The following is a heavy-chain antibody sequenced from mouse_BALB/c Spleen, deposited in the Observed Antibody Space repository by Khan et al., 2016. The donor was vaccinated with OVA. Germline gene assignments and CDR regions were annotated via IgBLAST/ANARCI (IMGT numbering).Heavy chain of an antibody. Sequence: VQLQQSGAELVKPGASVKLSCTASGFNIKDTYMHWVKQRPEQGLEWIGRIDPANGNTKYDPKFQGKAPITADTSSNTAYLQLSSLTSEDTAFYYCARNSPFYYVSTFYYWGQGTTLTVSS. CDR1: GFNIKDTY. CDR2: IDPANGNT. V-gene: IGHV14-3*02. J-gene: IGHJ2*01. D-gene: IGHD1-1*01. CDR3: ARNSPFYYVSTFYY.